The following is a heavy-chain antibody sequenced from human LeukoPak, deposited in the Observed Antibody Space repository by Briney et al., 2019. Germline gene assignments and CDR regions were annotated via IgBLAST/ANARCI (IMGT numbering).Heavy chain of an antibody. V-gene: IGHV3-13*01. CDR2: IGTTGEK. CDR3: ARSIYGDYPY. Sequence: GRSLRLSCAGAGFTFSSYDMHWVRHVTGKGLEWGLSIGTTGEKHYAESVKGQFTITRESAKGSLYLQMRSLSAGDTAVYYCARSIYGDYPYWGQGTLVTVSS. CDR1: GFTFSSYD. J-gene: IGHJ4*02. D-gene: IGHD4-17*01.